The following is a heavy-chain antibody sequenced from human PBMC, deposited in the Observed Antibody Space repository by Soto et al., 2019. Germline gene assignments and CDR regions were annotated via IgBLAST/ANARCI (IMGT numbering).Heavy chain of an antibody. V-gene: IGHV1-69*13. CDR2: MIPIFGTA. CDR1: GGTFSSYA. J-gene: IGHJ6*02. Sequence: SVKVSCKASGGTFSSYAISWVRQAPGQGLEWMGGMIPIFGTANYAQKFQGRVTITADESTSTAYMELSSLRSEDTAVYYCARGDCSGGRCYSGYYYGMDVWGQGTSVTVSS. D-gene: IGHD2-15*01. CDR3: ARGDCSGGRCYSGYYYGMDV.